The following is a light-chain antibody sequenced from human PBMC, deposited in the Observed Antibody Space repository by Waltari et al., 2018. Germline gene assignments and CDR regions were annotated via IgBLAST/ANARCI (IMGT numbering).Light chain of an antibody. J-gene: IGLJ2*01. CDR3: AAWDVSLKGV. V-gene: IGLV1-44*01. Sequence: QSVLTQPPSASGTPGQRVTISCSGSSSNIGSNTVNWYQQLPGMAPKLIINSNNHRPSGVPDRFSGSKSGTSASLAIRGLQSDDEADYYCAAWDVSLKGVFGGGTKVTVL. CDR1: SSNIGSNT. CDR2: SNN.